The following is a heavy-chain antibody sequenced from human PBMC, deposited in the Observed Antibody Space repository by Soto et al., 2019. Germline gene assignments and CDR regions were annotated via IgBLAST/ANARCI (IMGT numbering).Heavy chain of an antibody. V-gene: IGHV4-39*01. CDR1: GGSISSSSYY. CDR2: IYYSGST. J-gene: IGHJ4*02. D-gene: IGHD6-6*01. CDR3: VRGGGIAARPVDY. Sequence: SETLSLTCTVSGGSISSSSYYWGWIRQPPGKGLEWIGSIYYSGSTYYNPSLKSRVTISVDTSKKQFSLKLSSVTAADTAVYYCVRGGGIAARPVDYWGQGTLVTVSS.